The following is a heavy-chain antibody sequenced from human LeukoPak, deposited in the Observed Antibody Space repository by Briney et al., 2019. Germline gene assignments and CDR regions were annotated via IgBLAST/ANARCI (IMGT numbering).Heavy chain of an antibody. J-gene: IGHJ6*02. CDR1: GFTFTTYW. CDR3: ARDAVDTANAV. CDR2: INSDGSIT. V-gene: IGHV3-74*01. D-gene: IGHD5-18*01. Sequence: GGSLRLSCAASGFTFTTYWMHWVRQAPGKGLVWVSHINSDGSITSYADSVKGRSTISRDNAKNTLYLQMNSLRAEDTAVYYCARDAVDTANAVWGQGTTVTVSS.